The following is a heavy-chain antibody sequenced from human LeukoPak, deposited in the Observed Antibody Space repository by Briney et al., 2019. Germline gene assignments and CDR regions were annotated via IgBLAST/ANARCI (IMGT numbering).Heavy chain of an antibody. CDR2: IFYSGST. CDR1: SGSISSYY. D-gene: IGHD4-17*01. Sequence: SETLSLTCTVYSGSISSYYWSWTRQPPGKGLEWIGYIFYSGSTNYNPSLKSRVTISVDTSKNQFSLGLSSVTAADTAVYYCARGPTRYYFDCWGQGTLVTVSS. CDR3: ARGPTRYYFDC. V-gene: IGHV4-59*01. J-gene: IGHJ4*02.